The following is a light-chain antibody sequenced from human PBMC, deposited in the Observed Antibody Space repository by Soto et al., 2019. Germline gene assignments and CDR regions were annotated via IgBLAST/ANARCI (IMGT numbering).Light chain of an antibody. CDR2: DAS. CDR3: LQRSTEPPLT. V-gene: IGKV3-11*01. J-gene: IGKJ4*01. Sequence: EIVLTQSPATLSLSPGDRASLSCRASQSVSSSLAWYQQKPGQSPSLLIYDASTSATGIPARFSGSGSGTDDTLPIISLDPEDVAAYYCLQRSTEPPLTFGGGTKVEIK. CDR1: QSVSSS.